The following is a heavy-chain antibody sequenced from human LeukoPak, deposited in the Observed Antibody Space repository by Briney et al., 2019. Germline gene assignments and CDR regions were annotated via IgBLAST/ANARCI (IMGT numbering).Heavy chain of an antibody. CDR3: AREDGSSYYFDY. CDR2: IYYSGST. D-gene: IGHD1-26*01. CDR1: GGSISSYY. V-gene: IGHV4-59*01. Sequence: SETLSLTCTVSGGSISSYYWSWIRQPPGKGLEWIGYIYYSGSTNYNPSLKSRVTISVDTSKNQFSLKLSSVTAADTAVYYCAREDGSSYYFDYWGQGTLVTVSS. J-gene: IGHJ4*02.